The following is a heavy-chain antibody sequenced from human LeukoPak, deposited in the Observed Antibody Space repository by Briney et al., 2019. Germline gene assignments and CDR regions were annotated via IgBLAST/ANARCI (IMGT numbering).Heavy chain of an antibody. CDR1: GFTFSSYG. D-gene: IGHD3-10*01. Sequence: GGSLRLSCAASGFTFSSYGVSWVRQAPGKGLEWVSAISGSGGSTYYADSVKGRFTISRDNSKNTLYLQMNSLRAEDTAVYYCAKQGFPDKDPILLWFGESSGSDDYWGQGTLVTVSS. J-gene: IGHJ4*02. CDR2: ISGSGGST. V-gene: IGHV3-23*01. CDR3: AKQGFPDKDPILLWFGESSGSDDY.